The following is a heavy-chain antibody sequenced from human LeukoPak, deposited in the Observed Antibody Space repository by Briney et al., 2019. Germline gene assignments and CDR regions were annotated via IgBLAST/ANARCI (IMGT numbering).Heavy chain of an antibody. CDR2: IYSSGST. CDR3: ARVSGGGVEYFDY. D-gene: IGHD3-3*01. Sequence: GGSLRLSCAASGFTVSSNYMSWVRQAPGKGLEWVSVIYSSGSTYYADSVKGRFTISRDNSKNTLYLQMNSLRAADTAVYYCARVSGGGVEYFDYWGQGTLATVSS. J-gene: IGHJ4*02. CDR1: GFTVSSNY. V-gene: IGHV3-53*01.